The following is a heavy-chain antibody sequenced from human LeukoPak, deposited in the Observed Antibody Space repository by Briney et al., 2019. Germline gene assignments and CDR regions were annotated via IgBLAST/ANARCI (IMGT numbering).Heavy chain of an antibody. V-gene: IGHV4-39*01. J-gene: IGHJ4*02. CDR2: IHYTGST. CDR3: ARFIAAPYYFDY. D-gene: IGHD6-13*01. Sequence: PSETLSLTCTVDSISTNGYYWGWIRQPPGKGLEWIGSIHYTGSTYYNPSFESRVTVSVDTSKNQFSLKLSSVTAADTAVYYCARFIAAPYYFDYWGRGTLVTASS. CDR1: SISTNGYY.